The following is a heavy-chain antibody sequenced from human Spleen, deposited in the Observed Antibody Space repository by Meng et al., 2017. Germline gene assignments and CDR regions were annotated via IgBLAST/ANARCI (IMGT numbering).Heavy chain of an antibody. D-gene: IGHD4-11*01. CDR2: INHSGST. CDR3: ARGPTTMAHDFDY. CDR1: GGSFSDDY. J-gene: IGHJ4*02. Sequence: QVQQHQGGAALLKPSETLPLTCVVSGGSFSDDYWSWIRQPPVKGLEWIGEINHSGSTNYNPSLESRATISVDTSQNNLSLKLSSVTAADSAVYYCARGPTTMAHDFDYWGQGTLVTVSS. V-gene: IGHV4-34*01.